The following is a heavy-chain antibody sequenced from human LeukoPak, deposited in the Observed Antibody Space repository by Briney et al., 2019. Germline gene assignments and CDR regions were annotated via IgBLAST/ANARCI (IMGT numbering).Heavy chain of an antibody. J-gene: IGHJ4*02. CDR3: ARDHIFGGYYFDY. V-gene: IGHV4-4*07. CDR2: IYTSGST. D-gene: IGHD3-9*01. CDR1: GGSISSYY. Sequence: PSDTLSLTRSDPGGSISSYYWSWIRQPAGKGLEWIGRIYTSGSTNYNPSLKSRVTMSVDTSKNQFSLKLSSVTAADTAVYYCARDHIFGGYYFDYWGQGTLVTVSS.